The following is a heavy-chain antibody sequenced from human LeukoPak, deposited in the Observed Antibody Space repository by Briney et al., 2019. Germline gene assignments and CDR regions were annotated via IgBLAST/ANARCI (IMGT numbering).Heavy chain of an antibody. CDR2: ISGSGGST. V-gene: IGHV3-23*01. Sequence: GRSLRLSCAASGFTFSSYAMSWVRPAPGKGLEWVSAISGSGGSTYYADSVKGRFTISRDNSKNTRYLQMNSLRAEDTAVYYCAKVGVTGTTFVFDYWGQRTLVTVSS. J-gene: IGHJ4*02. CDR3: AKVGVTGTTFVFDY. D-gene: IGHD1-7*01. CDR1: GFTFSSYA.